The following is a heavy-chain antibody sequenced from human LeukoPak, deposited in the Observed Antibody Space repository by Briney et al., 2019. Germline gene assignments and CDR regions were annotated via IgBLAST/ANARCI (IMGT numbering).Heavy chain of an antibody. Sequence: SETLSLTCAVYGGSFSGYYWSWIRQPPGKGLEWIGEINHSGSTNYNPSLKSRVTISVDTSKNQFSLKLSSVTAADTAVYCCAREGSNGTDYWGQGTLVTVSS. CDR3: AREGSNGTDY. D-gene: IGHD2-8*01. CDR1: GGSFSGYY. V-gene: IGHV4-34*01. CDR2: INHSGST. J-gene: IGHJ4*02.